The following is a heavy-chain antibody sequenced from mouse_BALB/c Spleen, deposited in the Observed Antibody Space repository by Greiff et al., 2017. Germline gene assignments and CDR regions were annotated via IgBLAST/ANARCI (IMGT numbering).Heavy chain of an antibody. Sequence: QVQLQQSGAELVKPGASVKLSCKASGYTFTSYYMYWVKQRPGQGLEWIGEINPSNGGTNFNEKFKSKTTLTVDKSSSTAYMQLSSLTSEDSAVYYCTRGGTGYWGQGTSVTVSS. CDR1: GYTFTSYY. J-gene: IGHJ4*01. V-gene: IGHV1S81*02. CDR3: TRGGTGY. CDR2: INPSNGGT. D-gene: IGHD3-3*01.